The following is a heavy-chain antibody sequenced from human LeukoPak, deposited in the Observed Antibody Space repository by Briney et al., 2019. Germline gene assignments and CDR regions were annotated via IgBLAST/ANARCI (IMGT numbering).Heavy chain of an antibody. CDR3: ARDSSPDSATTYYDALDM. V-gene: IGHV3-7*01. Sequence: GWSLRLSCAGSGFSFRRFWMTWVRHAPGRGLEWVANINGDGDGKRYADSVKDRFTISRDNARSLVFLQIHSLRDEDTALYYCARDSSPDSATTYYDALDMWGQGTMVTVSS. CDR1: GFSFRRFW. J-gene: IGHJ3*02. CDR2: INGDGDGK. D-gene: IGHD1-1*01.